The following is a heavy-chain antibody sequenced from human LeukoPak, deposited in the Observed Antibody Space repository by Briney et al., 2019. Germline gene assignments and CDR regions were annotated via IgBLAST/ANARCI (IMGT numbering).Heavy chain of an antibody. CDR3: AKDKGIARGGSVYYFDY. CDR2: ISGSGGST. V-gene: IGHV3-23*01. D-gene: IGHD3-10*01. CDR1: GFTFSSYA. Sequence: GGSLRLSCAASGFTFSSYAMSWVRQAPGKGLEWVSAISGSGGSTYYADSVKGRFTISRDNSKNTLYLQMNSLRPEDTAVYYCAKDKGIARGGSVYYFDYWGQGTLVTVSS. J-gene: IGHJ4*02.